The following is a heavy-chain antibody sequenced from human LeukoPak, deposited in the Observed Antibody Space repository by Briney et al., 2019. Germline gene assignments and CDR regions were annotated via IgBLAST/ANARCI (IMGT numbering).Heavy chain of an antibody. CDR2: IKSKTDGGTT. Sequence: PGGSLRLSCAASGFTFSSYGMSWVRQAPGKGLEWVGRIKSKTDGGTTDYAAPVKGRFTISRDDSKNTLYLQMNSLKTEDTAVYYCTTRGYYDSSGYSPQPEQAEYFQHWGQGTLVTVSS. D-gene: IGHD3-22*01. V-gene: IGHV3-15*01. CDR3: TTRGYYDSSGYSPQPEQAEYFQH. CDR1: GFTFSSYG. J-gene: IGHJ1*01.